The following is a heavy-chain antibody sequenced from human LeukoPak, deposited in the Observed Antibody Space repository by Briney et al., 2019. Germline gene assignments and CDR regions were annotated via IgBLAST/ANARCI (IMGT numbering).Heavy chain of an antibody. D-gene: IGHD3-22*01. J-gene: IGHJ4*02. Sequence: GGSLRLSCAASGFTFSNYAMSWVRQAPGKGLEWVSTISNSGDATYYADSVKGRFTISRDNAKNSLYLQMNSLRAEDTAVYYCARDSAMIVVGSFDYWGQGTLVTVSS. CDR2: ISNSGDAT. CDR1: GFTFSNYA. V-gene: IGHV3-21*01. CDR3: ARDSAMIVVGSFDY.